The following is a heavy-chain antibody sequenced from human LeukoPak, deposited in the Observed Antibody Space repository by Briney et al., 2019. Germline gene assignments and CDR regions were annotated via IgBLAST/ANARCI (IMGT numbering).Heavy chain of an antibody. CDR2: IIPIFGTA. J-gene: IGHJ4*02. V-gene: IGHV1-69*05. CDR1: GGTFSSYA. CDR3: AREGIAAPTGSDY. Sequence: SVKVSCKASGGTFSSYAISWVRQAPGQGLEWMGRIIPIFGTANYAQRFQGRVTITTDESTSTAYMELSSLRSEDTAVYYCAREGIAAPTGSDYWGQGTLVTVSS. D-gene: IGHD6-13*01.